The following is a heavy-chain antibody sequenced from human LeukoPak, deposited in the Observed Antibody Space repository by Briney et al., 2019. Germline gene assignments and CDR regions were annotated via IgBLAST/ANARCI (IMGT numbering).Heavy chain of an antibody. Sequence: PGRSLRLSCTASGFTFGDYAMSWVRQAPGKGLEWVGFIRSKAYGGTTEYAASVKGRFTISRDDSKSIAYLQMNSLRAEDTAVYYCAKTPVEWMGSVWGSYRHNRGYWGQGTLVTVSS. CDR3: AKTPVEWMGSVWGSYRHNRGY. J-gene: IGHJ4*02. CDR1: GFTFGDYA. V-gene: IGHV3-49*04. D-gene: IGHD3-16*02. CDR2: IRSKAYGGTT.